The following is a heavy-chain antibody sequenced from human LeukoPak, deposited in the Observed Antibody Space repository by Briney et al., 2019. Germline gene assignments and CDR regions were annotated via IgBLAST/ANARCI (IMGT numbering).Heavy chain of an antibody. V-gene: IGHV4-39*07. CDR2: IYHTGST. J-gene: IGHJ5*02. CDR1: GGSISSGNYH. D-gene: IGHD2-15*01. CDR3: GRAPEAEAKRWFDP. Sequence: PSETLSLTCTVSGGSISSGNYHWAWIRQPPGKGLECIGSIYHTGSTYYNSSLERRVTISVDLSKNQFSLKLSSVTAADTAVYYWGRAPEAEAKRWFDPWGQGTLVTVSS.